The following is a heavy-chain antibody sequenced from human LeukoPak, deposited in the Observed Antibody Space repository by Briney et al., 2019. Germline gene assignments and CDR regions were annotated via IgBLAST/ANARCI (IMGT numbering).Heavy chain of an antibody. J-gene: IGHJ1*01. Sequence: GGSLRLSCAVSGFTFDDYAMHWVRQAPGKGLEWVSGISWNSGSVAYADSVKGRFTISRDNAKNTVSLQMNSLRAEDTGVYYCARAPSEIGGYYPEYFRHWGQGTLVIVSS. CDR1: GFTFDDYA. V-gene: IGHV3-9*01. CDR2: ISWNSGSV. CDR3: ARAPSEIGGYYPEYFRH. D-gene: IGHD3-22*01.